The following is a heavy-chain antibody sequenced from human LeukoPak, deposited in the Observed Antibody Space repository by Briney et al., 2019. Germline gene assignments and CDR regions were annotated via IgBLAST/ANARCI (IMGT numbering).Heavy chain of an antibody. CDR3: ARDSSGWYFFDY. V-gene: IGHV1-8*01. CDR1: GYTFTSYD. CDR2: MNPNSGNT. Sequence: ASVKVSCKASGYTFTSYDISWVRQATGQGLEWMGWMNPNSGNTGYAQKFQGRVTMTRNTSISTAYMELSSLRSEDTAVYYCARDSSGWYFFDYWGQGTLVTVSS. D-gene: IGHD6-19*01. J-gene: IGHJ4*02.